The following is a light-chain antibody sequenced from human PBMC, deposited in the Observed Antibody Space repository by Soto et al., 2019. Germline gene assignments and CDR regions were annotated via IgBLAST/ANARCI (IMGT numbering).Light chain of an antibody. CDR3: HHDNNLPPPYT. V-gene: IGKV3-15*01. CDR1: QSVSSN. J-gene: IGKJ2*01. Sequence: EIVMTQSPATLSVSPGERATLSCRASQSVSSNLAWYQQKPGQAPRLLIYGASTRATGIPARFSGSGSGTVFPPPLRSPPSEDFAVYYRHHDNNLPPPYTFGQGTKLEIK. CDR2: GAS.